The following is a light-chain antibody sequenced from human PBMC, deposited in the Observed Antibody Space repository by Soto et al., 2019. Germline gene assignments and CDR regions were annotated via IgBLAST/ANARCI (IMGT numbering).Light chain of an antibody. V-gene: IGKV3-11*01. Sequence: EIVVTQSPATLSLSPGERATLSCRSSQSVSSYLAWYQQKPGQAPRLLVYDASNRATDIPGRFSGSGSGTDFTLTISSLEPEDSAVYYCQQRSDWPPMTFGQGTRLEIK. CDR1: QSVSSY. CDR2: DAS. CDR3: QQRSDWPPMT. J-gene: IGKJ5*01.